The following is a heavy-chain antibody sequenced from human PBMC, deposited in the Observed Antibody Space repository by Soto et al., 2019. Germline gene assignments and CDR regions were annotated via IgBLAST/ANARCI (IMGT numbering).Heavy chain of an antibody. CDR3: ARDLLRFLEWHGMDV. J-gene: IGHJ6*02. CDR1: GFTFSSYS. D-gene: IGHD3-3*01. Sequence: EVQLVESGGGLVQPGGSLRLSCAASGFTFSSYSMNWVRQAPGKGLEWVSYISSSSSTIYYADSVKGRFTISRDNAKNSLYLQMNSLRDEDTAVYYCARDLLRFLEWHGMDVWGQGTTVTVSS. V-gene: IGHV3-48*02. CDR2: ISSSSSTI.